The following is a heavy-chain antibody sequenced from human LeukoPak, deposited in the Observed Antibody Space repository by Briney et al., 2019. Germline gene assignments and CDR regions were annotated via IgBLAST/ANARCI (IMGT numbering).Heavy chain of an antibody. Sequence: PSETLSLTCTVSGGSISSYYWSWIRQPPGKGLEWIGYIYTSGSTNYNPSLKSRVTISVDTSKNQFSLKLSSVTAADTAVYYCARRVAAAGFRFDPWGQETLVTVSS. CDR2: IYTSGST. D-gene: IGHD6-13*01. CDR3: ARRVAAAGFRFDP. V-gene: IGHV4-4*09. J-gene: IGHJ5*02. CDR1: GGSISSYY.